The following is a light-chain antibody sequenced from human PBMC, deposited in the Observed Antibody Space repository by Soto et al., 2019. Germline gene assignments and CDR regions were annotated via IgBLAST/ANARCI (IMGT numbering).Light chain of an antibody. CDR3: SSYRRSSTYV. CDR2: EVN. Sequence: QSVLTQPPSVSGSPGQSVTISCTGTSSDVGSYNRVSWYQQTPGTAPKLMIYEVNNRPSGVPDRFSGSKSGNTASLTISGLEDEDEADYYCSSYRRSSTYVFGTGTKVXVL. J-gene: IGLJ1*01. V-gene: IGLV2-18*02. CDR1: SSDVGSYNR.